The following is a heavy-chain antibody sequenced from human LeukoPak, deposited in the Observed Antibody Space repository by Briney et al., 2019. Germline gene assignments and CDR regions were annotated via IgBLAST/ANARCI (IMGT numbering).Heavy chain of an antibody. CDR2: ISRNIDTMET. Sequence: ETLSLTCAVYGGSFSGYYWSWIRQPPGKGLEWVGRISRNIDTMETEYAISVRGRFTISRDDSKNTMYLQMNSLTTEDTAVYYCGAYIFGFGGDCWGQGTPVTVSS. J-gene: IGHJ4*02. CDR3: GAYIFGFGGDC. V-gene: IGHV3-15*01. CDR1: GGSFSGYY. D-gene: IGHD3-16*01.